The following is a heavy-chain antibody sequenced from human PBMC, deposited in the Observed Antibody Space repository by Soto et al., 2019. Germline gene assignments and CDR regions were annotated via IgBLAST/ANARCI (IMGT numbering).Heavy chain of an antibody. Sequence: XGSLRLPFSASGFTFSSDSMTWVRQAPGKGLEWVSAISGGGGSTYYADSVKGRFTISRDNSRNTLYLQMKSLRAEDTALYYCAKDHYDTSGYFQDDWGQGTLVTVSS. J-gene: IGHJ4*02. CDR2: ISGGGGST. D-gene: IGHD3-22*01. CDR1: GFTFSSDS. CDR3: AKDHYDTSGYFQDD. V-gene: IGHV3-23*01.